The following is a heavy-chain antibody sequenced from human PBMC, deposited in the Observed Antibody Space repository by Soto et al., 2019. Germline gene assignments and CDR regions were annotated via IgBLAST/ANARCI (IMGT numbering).Heavy chain of an antibody. CDR3: ARGLSGSGRYPFAY. J-gene: IGHJ1*01. Sequence: SETLSLTCAVYGGSFSGYYWSWIRQPPGKGLEWIGEINHSGSTNYNPSLKSRVTISVDTSKNQFSLKLSSVTAADTAVYYCARGLSGSGRYPFAYCGQGTLVTVSS. V-gene: IGHV4-34*01. CDR1: GGSFSGYY. D-gene: IGHD1-26*01. CDR2: INHSGST.